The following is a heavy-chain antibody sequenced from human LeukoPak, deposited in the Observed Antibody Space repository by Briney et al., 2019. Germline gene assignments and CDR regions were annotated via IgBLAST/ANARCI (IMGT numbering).Heavy chain of an antibody. D-gene: IGHD3-22*01. CDR2: IKSDGSST. CDR3: AKDWDYYDSSGYYFPPGNWFDP. J-gene: IGHJ5*02. CDR1: GFTFSSYW. Sequence: GGSLRLSCAASGFTFSSYWMHWVRHAPGKGLVWVSRIKSDGSSTTYADSVKGRFTISRDNSKNTLYLQMNSLRAEDTAVYYCAKDWDYYDSSGYYFPPGNWFDPWGQGTLVTVSS. V-gene: IGHV3-74*01.